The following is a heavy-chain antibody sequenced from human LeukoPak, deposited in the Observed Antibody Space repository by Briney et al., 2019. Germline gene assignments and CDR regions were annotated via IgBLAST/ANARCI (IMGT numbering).Heavy chain of an antibody. CDR1: GGSFSSYY. V-gene: IGHV4-34*01. Sequence: SETLSLTCAVYGGSFSSYYWSWIRQPPGKGLEWIGEINHSGSTNYNPSLKSRVTISVDTSKNQFSLKLSSVTAADTAVYYCARGRAAAGNNWFDPWGQGTLVTVSS. J-gene: IGHJ5*02. CDR2: INHSGST. D-gene: IGHD6-13*01. CDR3: ARGRAAAGNNWFDP.